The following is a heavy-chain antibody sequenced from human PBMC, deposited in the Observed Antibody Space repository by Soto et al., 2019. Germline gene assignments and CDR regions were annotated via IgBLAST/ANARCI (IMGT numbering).Heavy chain of an antibody. CDR1: GFTFSSYG. J-gene: IGHJ6*02. CDR3: AKDSGAYYYDSSGDPDV. D-gene: IGHD3-22*01. V-gene: IGHV3-30*18. Sequence: QVQLVESGGGVVQPGRSLRLSCAASGFTFSSYGMHWVRQAPGKGLEWVAVISYDGSNKYYADSVKGRFTISRDNSQNTLYLQMNNLRAEDTAVYYCAKDSGAYYYDSSGDPDVWGQGTTVTVSS. CDR2: ISYDGSNK.